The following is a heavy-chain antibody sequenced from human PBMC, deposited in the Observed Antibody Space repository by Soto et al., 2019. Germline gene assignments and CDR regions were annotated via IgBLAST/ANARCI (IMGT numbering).Heavy chain of an antibody. D-gene: IGHD3-16*01. CDR1: GFTFSIYG. J-gene: IGHJ3*02. CDR3: AREPTGGNDAFDI. V-gene: IGHV3-33*01. CDR2: LWADGSHE. Sequence: QAHLEESGGGVVQPGRSLRLSCAASGFTFSIYGMHWVRQAPGKGLEWVASLWADGSHECYADSVKGRFTVSRDNSKSTVYLQMNSLRAEDTALYYCAREPTGGNDAFDIWCQGTMVTVSS.